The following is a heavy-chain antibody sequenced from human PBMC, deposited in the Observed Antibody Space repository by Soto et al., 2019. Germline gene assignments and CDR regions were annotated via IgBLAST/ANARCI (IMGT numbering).Heavy chain of an antibody. D-gene: IGHD3-16*02. V-gene: IGHV1-46*01. CDR1: GYTFTSYY. Sequence: QVQLVQSGAEVKKPGASVKVSCKASGYTFTSYYMHWVRQAPGQGLEWLGIINPSGGSTSYAQKFQGRVSMTRDTSTSTVYMELSSLRSEDTAVYYCARGGYDYVWGSYRLDYFQHWGQGTLVTVSS. CDR2: INPSGGST. J-gene: IGHJ1*01. CDR3: ARGGYDYVWGSYRLDYFQH.